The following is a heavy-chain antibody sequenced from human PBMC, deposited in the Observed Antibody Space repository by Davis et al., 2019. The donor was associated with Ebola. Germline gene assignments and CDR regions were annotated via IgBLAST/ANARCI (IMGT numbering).Heavy chain of an antibody. V-gene: IGHV4-34*01. D-gene: IGHD4-11*01. Sequence: ESLKISCTASGFTFGDYAMSWVRQAPGKGLEWIGEINHSGSTNYNPSLKSRVTISVDTSKNQFSLKLSPVTAADTAVYYCARGYSNWFDPWGQGTLVTVSS. CDR3: ARGYSNWFDP. CDR1: GFTFGDYA. J-gene: IGHJ5*02. CDR2: INHSGST.